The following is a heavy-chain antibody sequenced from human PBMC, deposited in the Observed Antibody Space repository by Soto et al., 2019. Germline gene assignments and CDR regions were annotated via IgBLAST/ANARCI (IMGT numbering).Heavy chain of an antibody. D-gene: IGHD3-10*01. CDR2: IYYSGCT. V-gene: IGHV4-31*03. CDR1: GGSISSGGYY. Sequence: QVQLQESGPGLVKPSQTLSLTCTVSGGSISSGGYYWSWIRQHPGKGLEWIGYIYYSGCTYYNPSLKSRVTISVDTSKNQLSLKLISVIAADTAVYYCARVYGSGYMVVLGQGTTVTVAS. CDR3: ARVYGSGYMVV. J-gene: IGHJ6*02.